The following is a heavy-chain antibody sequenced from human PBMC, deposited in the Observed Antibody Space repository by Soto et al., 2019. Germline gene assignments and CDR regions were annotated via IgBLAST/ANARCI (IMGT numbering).Heavy chain of an antibody. CDR1: GFSLSTSGVG. CDR2: IYWNDDK. J-gene: IGHJ4*02. CDR3: AHFLAPDYDFWSGYFY. Sequence: QITLKESGPTLVKPTQTLTLTCTFSGFSLSTSGVGVGWIRQPPGKALEWLALIYWNDDKRYSPSLKSRLTITKDTSKNQVVLTMTNMDPVDTATYYCAHFLAPDYDFWSGYFYWGQGTLVTVSS. D-gene: IGHD3-3*01. V-gene: IGHV2-5*01.